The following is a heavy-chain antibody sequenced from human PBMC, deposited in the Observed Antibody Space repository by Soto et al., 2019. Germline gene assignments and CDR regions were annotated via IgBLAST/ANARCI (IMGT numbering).Heavy chain of an antibody. Sequence: SETLSLTCTVSGASIDSYYWNWIRQPPGKGLEWIGYIYYSGSTTYNPSLKTRVTISVDRSKNQFSLKLTSVTAADTAVYYCARDRPHFDSRAYYSGLVVWGQGTTVTVSS. CDR1: GASIDSYY. CDR2: IYYSGST. CDR3: ARDRPHFDSRAYYSGLVV. J-gene: IGHJ6*02. V-gene: IGHV4-59*13. D-gene: IGHD3-22*01.